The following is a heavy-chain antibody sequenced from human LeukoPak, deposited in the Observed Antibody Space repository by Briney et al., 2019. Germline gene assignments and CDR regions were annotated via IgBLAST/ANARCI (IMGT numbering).Heavy chain of an antibody. CDR2: IRYDGSNK. Sequence: GGSLRLSCAASGFTSNSYGMHWVRQAPGKGLEWVAFIRYDGSNKYYADSVKGRFTISRDNSKNTLYLQMNSLRAEDTAVYYCAKDYCSSTSCYATYWGQGTLVTVSS. CDR3: AKDYCSSTSCYATY. J-gene: IGHJ4*02. V-gene: IGHV3-30*02. D-gene: IGHD2-2*01. CDR1: GFTSNSYG.